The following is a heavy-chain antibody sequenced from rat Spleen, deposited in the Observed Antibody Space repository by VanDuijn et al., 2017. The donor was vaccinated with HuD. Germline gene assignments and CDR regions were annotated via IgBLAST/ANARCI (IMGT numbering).Heavy chain of an antibody. CDR1: FTFSDFY. D-gene: IGHD2-2*01. J-gene: IGHJ1*01. CDR3: TRAGYLRDWYFDF. V-gene: IGHV5-29*01. CDR2: ISYDDRST. Sequence: FTFSDFYMAWVRQAPTKGLEWVATISYDDRSTYYRDSVKGRFTISSDNAKSTLYLQMDSLRSEDTATYYCTRAGYLRDWYFDFWGPGTMVTVSS.